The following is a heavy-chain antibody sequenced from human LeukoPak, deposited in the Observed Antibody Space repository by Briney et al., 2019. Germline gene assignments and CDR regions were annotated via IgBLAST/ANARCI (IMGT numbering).Heavy chain of an antibody. Sequence: SETLSLTCTVSGGSISSSSYYWGWIRQPPGKGLEWIGSIYYSGSTYYNPSLKSRVTISVDTSKNQFSLKLSSVTAADTAVYYCARDLRSYEGYVDYWGQGTLVTVSS. J-gene: IGHJ4*02. CDR2: IYYSGST. D-gene: IGHD1-26*01. CDR3: ARDLRSYEGYVDY. V-gene: IGHV4-39*07. CDR1: GGSISSSSYY.